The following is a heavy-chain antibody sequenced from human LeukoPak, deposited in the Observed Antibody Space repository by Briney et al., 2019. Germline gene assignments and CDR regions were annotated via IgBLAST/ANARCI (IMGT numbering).Heavy chain of an antibody. CDR2: IYYSGST. V-gene: IGHV4-39*07. Sequence: SETLSLTCTVSGDSISSSSYYWGWIRQPPGKGLEWIGSIYYSGSTSYNPSLKSRVTISLDTSRNQFSLKLTSVTAADTAVYYCARKGYSISWYSPWGQGTLVTVSS. CDR3: ARKGYSISWYSP. D-gene: IGHD6-13*01. J-gene: IGHJ5*02. CDR1: GDSISSSSYY.